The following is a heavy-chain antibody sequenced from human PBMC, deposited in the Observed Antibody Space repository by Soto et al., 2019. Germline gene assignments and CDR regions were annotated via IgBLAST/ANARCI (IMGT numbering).Heavy chain of an antibody. J-gene: IGHJ6*02. D-gene: IGHD3-16*01. V-gene: IGHV3-30*18. CDR1: GFTFSSYG. Sequence: QVQLVESGGGVVQPGRSLRLSCAASGFTFSSYGMHWVRQAPGKGLEWVAVISYDGSNKYYADSVKGRFTIPRDNSKNTLYLQMNSLRAEDTAVYYCAKGGRDSVGYYYYYGMDVWGQGTTVTVSS. CDR3: AKGGRDSVGYYYYYGMDV. CDR2: ISYDGSNK.